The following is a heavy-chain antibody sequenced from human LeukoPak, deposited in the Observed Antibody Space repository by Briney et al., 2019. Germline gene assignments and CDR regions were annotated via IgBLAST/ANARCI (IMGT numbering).Heavy chain of an antibody. CDR1: GYTFTSYG. CDR2: ISAYNGNT. D-gene: IGHD3-22*01. V-gene: IGHV1-18*01. CDR3: ARDGNYYDSSGYYL. J-gene: IGHJ4*02. Sequence: ASVKASCTASGYTFTSYGIRWVRQAPGQGLEWMGWISAYNGNTNYAQKLQGRVTMTTDTSTSTAYMELRSLRSDDTAVYYCARDGNYYDSSGYYLWGQGTLVTVSS.